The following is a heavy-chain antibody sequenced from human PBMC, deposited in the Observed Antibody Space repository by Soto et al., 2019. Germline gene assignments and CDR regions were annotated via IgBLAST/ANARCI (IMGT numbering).Heavy chain of an antibody. CDR3: ARATYYYGSQYYYNYMDV. CDR2: IYYSGST. V-gene: IGHV4-31*03. D-gene: IGHD3-10*01. Sequence: NPSETLSLTCTVSGGSISSGGYYWSWIRQHPGKGLEWIGYIYYSGSTYYNPSLKSRVTISVDTSKNQFSLKLSSVTAADTAVYYCARATYYYGSQYYYNYMDVWGKGTTVTVS. CDR1: GGSISSGGYY. J-gene: IGHJ6*03.